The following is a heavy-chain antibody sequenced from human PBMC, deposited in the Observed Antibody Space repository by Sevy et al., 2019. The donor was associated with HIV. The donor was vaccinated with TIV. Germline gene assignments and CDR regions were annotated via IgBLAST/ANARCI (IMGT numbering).Heavy chain of an antibody. CDR3: ARDRAYSALDY. D-gene: IGHD5-18*01. V-gene: IGHV3-7*01. J-gene: IGHJ4*02. CDR2: INEDGSRL. CDR1: GFTFSDSW. Sequence: GGSLRLSCVASGFTFSDSWMTWVRQAPGKGLERIAFINEDGSRLGYVNSVRGRFNISRENTKNSLYLQMNSLRAEDKAVYFCARDRAYSALDYWGQGTLVTVSS.